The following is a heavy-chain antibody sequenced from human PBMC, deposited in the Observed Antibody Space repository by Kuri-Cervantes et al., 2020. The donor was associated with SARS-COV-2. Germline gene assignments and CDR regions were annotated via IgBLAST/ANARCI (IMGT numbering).Heavy chain of an antibody. V-gene: IGHV3-20*04. CDR2: INWNGGST. D-gene: IGHD2-2*01. Sequence: GESLKISCAASGFTFDDYGMSWVRQAPGKGLEWVSGINWNGGSTGYADSVKGRFTISRDNAKNSLYLQMNSLRAEDTAVYYCAREGDIVVVPAVYFDYWGQGTLVTVSS. CDR3: AREGDIVVVPAVYFDY. CDR1: GFTFDDYG. J-gene: IGHJ4*02.